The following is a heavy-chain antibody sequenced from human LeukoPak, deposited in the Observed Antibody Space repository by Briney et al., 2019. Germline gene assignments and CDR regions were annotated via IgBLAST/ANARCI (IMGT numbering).Heavy chain of an antibody. Sequence: ASVKVSCKASGYTFTSYYIHWVRQAPGQGLEWMGIINPSGGSTSYAQKFQGRVTMTRDMSTSTVYTELSSLRSEDTAVYYCASSDSSSWSFDYWGQGTLVTVSS. CDR2: INPSGGST. CDR3: ASSDSSSWSFDY. D-gene: IGHD6-13*01. CDR1: GYTFTSYY. V-gene: IGHV1-46*01. J-gene: IGHJ4*02.